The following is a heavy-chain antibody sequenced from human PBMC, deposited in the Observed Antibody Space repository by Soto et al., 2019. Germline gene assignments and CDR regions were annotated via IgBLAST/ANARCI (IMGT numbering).Heavy chain of an antibody. CDR2: IKQDGSEK. CDR1: GFTFSSYW. V-gene: IGHV3-7*01. J-gene: IGHJ3*02. Sequence: GGSLRLSCAASGFTFSSYWMSWVRQAPGKGLEWVANIKQDGSEKYYVDSVKGRFTISRDNAKNSLYLQMNSLRAEDTAVYYCARQGVTPEYSGSPRDAFDIWGQGTMVTVSS. D-gene: IGHD1-26*01. CDR3: ARQGVTPEYSGSPRDAFDI.